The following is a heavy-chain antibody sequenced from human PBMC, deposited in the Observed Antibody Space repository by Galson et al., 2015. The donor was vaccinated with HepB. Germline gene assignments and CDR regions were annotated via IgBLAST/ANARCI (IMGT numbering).Heavy chain of an antibody. V-gene: IGHV4-59*01. Sequence: SETLSLTCTVSGGSISSYYWTWLRQAPGKGLEWIGYIDYRGNTNTNPSLKSRVTMSVSTFEDHFSLRLDSMTPADTAVYYCAREHSDNWYEFYFDYWAQGTLVTVSS. CDR2: IDYRGNT. CDR1: GGSISSYY. D-gene: IGHD1-1*01. J-gene: IGHJ4*02. CDR3: AREHSDNWYEFYFDY.